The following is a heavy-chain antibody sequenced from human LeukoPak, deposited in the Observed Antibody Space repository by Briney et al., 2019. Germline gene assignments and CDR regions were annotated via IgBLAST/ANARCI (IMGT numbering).Heavy chain of an antibody. Sequence: SETLSLTCTVSGGSISSSSYYWGWIRQPPGKGLEWIGSIYYSGNTYYNPSLKSRVTISVDTSKNQFSLKLSSVTAADTAVYYCARQQNRGYGLPSDYWGQGTLVTVSS. CDR3: ARQQNRGYGLPSDY. V-gene: IGHV4-39*01. D-gene: IGHD5-12*01. J-gene: IGHJ4*02. CDR2: IYYSGNT. CDR1: GGSISSSSYY.